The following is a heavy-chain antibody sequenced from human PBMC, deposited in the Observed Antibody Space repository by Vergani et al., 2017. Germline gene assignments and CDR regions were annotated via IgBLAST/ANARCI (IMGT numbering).Heavy chain of an antibody. CDR1: GFTFSSYG. D-gene: IGHD3-10*01. Sequence: QVQLVESGGGVVQPGRSLRLSCAASGFTFSSYGMHWVRQAPGKGLEWVAVISYDGSNKYYADSVKGRFTISRDNSKNTLYLQMNSLRAEDTALYYCAKDRAVRGYYYYGMDVWGQGTTVTVSS. V-gene: IGHV3-30*18. J-gene: IGHJ6*02. CDR3: AKDRAVRGYYYYGMDV. CDR2: ISYDGSNK.